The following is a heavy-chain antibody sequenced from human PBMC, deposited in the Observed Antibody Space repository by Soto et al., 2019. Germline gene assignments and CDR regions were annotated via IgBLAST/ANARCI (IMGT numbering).Heavy chain of an antibody. J-gene: IGHJ4*02. Sequence: QVQLVQSGAEVKKPGASVKISCKASGYTFTYYHIHWVRQAPGQGLEWMGSINPNTGDTTYAQKFQGIFSMNRGTSPNTVYLDVSSLTSEDTALYYCASGPYIYGLLVCGDYWGQGTLVTVS. CDR2: INPNTGDT. CDR1: GYTFTYYH. D-gene: IGHD3-10*01. CDR3: ASGPYIYGLLVCGDY. V-gene: IGHV1-46*01.